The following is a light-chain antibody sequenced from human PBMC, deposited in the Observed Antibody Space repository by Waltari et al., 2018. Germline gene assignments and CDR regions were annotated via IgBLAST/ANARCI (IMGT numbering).Light chain of an antibody. CDR3: HQSSSLPWT. Sequence: ELVLTQSPEFQSVTRKEKVTITCRASQSIGSSLHWYQQQPDQSPKLLIKYASQSFSVVPSRFSGSGSGTYFTLTINILEAEDAATYYCHQSSSLPWTFGQGTKVEIK. CDR1: QSIGSS. J-gene: IGKJ1*01. V-gene: IGKV6-21*01. CDR2: YAS.